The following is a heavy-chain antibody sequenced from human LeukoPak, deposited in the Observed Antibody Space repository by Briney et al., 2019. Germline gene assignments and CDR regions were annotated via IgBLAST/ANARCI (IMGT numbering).Heavy chain of an antibody. CDR3: ARDKPLDY. D-gene: IGHD1-14*01. J-gene: IGHJ4*02. CDR2: ICHSGST. V-gene: IGHV4-38-2*02. CDR1: GYSISSGYY. Sequence: SETLSLTCTVSGYSISSGYYWGWIRQPPGKGLEWIGSICHSGSTYYNPSLKSRVTISVDTSKNQFSLKLSSVTAADTAVYYCARDKPLDYWGQGTLVTVSS.